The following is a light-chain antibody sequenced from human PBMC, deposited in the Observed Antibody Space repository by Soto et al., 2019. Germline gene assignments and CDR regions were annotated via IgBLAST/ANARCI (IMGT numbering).Light chain of an antibody. CDR2: DAS. V-gene: IGKV3-11*01. CDR3: QQRSNWPALT. Sequence: EIVLTQSPATLSLSPGERATLSCRASQSVGSYLAWYQQKPGQAPRLLIYDASNRATGIPARFSGSRSGTDFTLTISSLEPADFAVYYCQQRSNWPALTFGGGTKVEIK. J-gene: IGKJ4*01. CDR1: QSVGSY.